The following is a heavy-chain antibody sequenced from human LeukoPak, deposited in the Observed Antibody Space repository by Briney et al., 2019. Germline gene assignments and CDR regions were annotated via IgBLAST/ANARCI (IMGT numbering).Heavy chain of an antibody. CDR1: GFTFSSYW. J-gene: IGHJ6*02. CDR3: ARIWANYDILTGYRYYYGMDV. V-gene: IGHV3-74*01. D-gene: IGHD3-9*01. Sequence: QTGGSLRLSCAASGFTFSSYWMHWVRQAPGKGLVWVSRINSDGSSTSYADSVKGRFTISRDNAKNTLYLQMNSLRAEDTAVYYCARIWANYDILTGYRYYYGMDVWGQGTTVTVSS. CDR2: INSDGSST.